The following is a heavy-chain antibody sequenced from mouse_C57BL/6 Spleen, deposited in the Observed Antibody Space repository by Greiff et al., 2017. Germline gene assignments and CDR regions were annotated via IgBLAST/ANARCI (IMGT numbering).Heavy chain of an antibody. CDR3: AKGEDFATEGHFAY. D-gene: IGHD1-1*01. V-gene: IGHV1-52*01. CDR2: IDPSDSDT. J-gene: IGHJ3*01. CDR1: GYTFTSYW. Sequence: QVQLQQPGAELVRPGSSVKLSCKASGYTFTSYWMHWVKQRPIQGLEWIGNIDPSDSDTHYNQKFKDKATLTVDKSSSTAYMQLSSLTSEDSAVYYCAKGEDFATEGHFAYRGQGTPGTVST.